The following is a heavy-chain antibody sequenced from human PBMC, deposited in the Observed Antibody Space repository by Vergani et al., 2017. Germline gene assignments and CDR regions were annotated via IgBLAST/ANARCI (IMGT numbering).Heavy chain of an antibody. Sequence: QVQLQESGPGLVKPSETLSLTCTVSGYSISSGYYWGWIRQPPGKGLEWIGSIYHGGSTYYNPSLKSRVTISVDTSKNQFSLKLSSVTAADTAVYYCARASIAARVYWGQGTLVTVSS. CDR3: ARASIAARVY. CDR2: IYHGGST. D-gene: IGHD6-6*01. J-gene: IGHJ4*02. CDR1: GYSISSGYY. V-gene: IGHV4-38-2*02.